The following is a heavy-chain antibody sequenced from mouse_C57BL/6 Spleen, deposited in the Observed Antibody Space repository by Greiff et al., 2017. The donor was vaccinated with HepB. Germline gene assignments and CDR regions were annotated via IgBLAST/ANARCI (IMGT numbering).Heavy chain of an antibody. J-gene: IGHJ3*01. CDR3: ANNWEFAY. V-gene: IGHV5-9*01. CDR1: GFTFSSYT. Sequence: EVQGVESGGGLVKPGGSLKLSCAASGFTFSSYTMSWVRQTPEKRLEWVATISGGGGNTYYPDSVKGRFTISRDNAKNTLYLQMSSLRSEDTALYYCANNWEFAYWGQGTLVTVSA. D-gene: IGHD4-1*01. CDR2: ISGGGGNT.